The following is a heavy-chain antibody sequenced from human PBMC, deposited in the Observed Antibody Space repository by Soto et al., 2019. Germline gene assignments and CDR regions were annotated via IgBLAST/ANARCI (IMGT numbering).Heavy chain of an antibody. J-gene: IGHJ6*02. CDR2: IHYTGST. Sequence: NPSETLSLTCSVSGGSISSYFWSWIRQPPGKGLEYIAYIHYTGSTDYNPSLKSRVTMSVDTSKNQFSLKLTSVTAADTAVYYCARGGSLGDYYYGLDVWGQGTTVTVSS. CDR1: GGSISSYF. D-gene: IGHD3-10*01. CDR3: ARGGSLGDYYYGLDV. V-gene: IGHV4-59*01.